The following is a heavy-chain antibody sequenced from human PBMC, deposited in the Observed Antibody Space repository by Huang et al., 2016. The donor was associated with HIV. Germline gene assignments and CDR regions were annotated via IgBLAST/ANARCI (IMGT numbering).Heavy chain of an antibody. D-gene: IGHD3-3*01. CDR1: GGSFTDFS. CDR3: ATDDRLYARHIGRF. CDR2: INHSGHT. Sequence: QVQIEQWGSGLLKPSETLSLTCAFYGGSFTDFSWSCIRQAPGKGLEWIGEINHSGHTTYNPSLKTRVTMSRDMSKSQFSLRLESVTAADTAVYYCATDDRLYARHIGRFWGQGALVSVS. J-gene: IGHJ4*02. V-gene: IGHV4-34*02.